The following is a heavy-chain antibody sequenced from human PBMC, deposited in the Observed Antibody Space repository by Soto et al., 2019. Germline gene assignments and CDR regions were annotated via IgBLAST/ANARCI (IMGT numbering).Heavy chain of an antibody. D-gene: IGHD3-22*01. Sequence: QVKLVQSGPEVKKPGASLKVSCKASGYSFSTSGISWVRQAPGQGLEWMGWISVYNGNTNYDPKLHDRVTMTTDTSTTTAYLELRSLRSDDTAVYYCARAGQYYDSSGYVNWGQGTLVTVSS. V-gene: IGHV1-18*01. CDR2: ISVYNGNT. CDR1: GYSFSTSG. J-gene: IGHJ4*02. CDR3: ARAGQYYDSSGYVN.